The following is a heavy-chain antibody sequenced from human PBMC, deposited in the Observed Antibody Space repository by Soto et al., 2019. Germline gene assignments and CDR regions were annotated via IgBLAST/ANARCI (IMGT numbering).Heavy chain of an antibody. V-gene: IGHV1-3*01. Sequence: ASVKVSCKASGYTFTSYAMHWVRQAPGQRLEWMGWINAGNGNTKYSQKFQGRVTITRDTSASTAYMELSSLRSEDTAVYYCARDFISNPHIYYYYMDVWGKGYTVPVSS. J-gene: IGHJ6*03. D-gene: IGHD3-16*02. CDR1: GYTFTSYA. CDR2: INAGNGNT. CDR3: ARDFISNPHIYYYYMDV.